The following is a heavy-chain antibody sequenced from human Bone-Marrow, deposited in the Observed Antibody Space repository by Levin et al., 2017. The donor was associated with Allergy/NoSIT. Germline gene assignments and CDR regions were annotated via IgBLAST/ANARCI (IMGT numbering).Heavy chain of an antibody. CDR1: GASINNTNHY. J-gene: IGHJ5*02. CDR2: MFAGGAA. CDR3: ARDETFNSWHTGWFDP. Sequence: LRLSCTVSGASINNTNHYWSWIRQPAGTGLEWIGRMFAGGAATYNRSLRSRVTISLDTSKNQFSLKLTSVTAADTAVYYCARDETFNSWHTGWFDPWGQGTLVTVSS. V-gene: IGHV4-61*02. D-gene: IGHD6-13*01.